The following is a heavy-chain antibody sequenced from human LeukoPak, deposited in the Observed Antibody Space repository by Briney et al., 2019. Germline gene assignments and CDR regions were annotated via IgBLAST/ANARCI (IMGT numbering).Heavy chain of an antibody. J-gene: IGHJ4*02. CDR2: IYTSGST. V-gene: IGHV4-61*02. Sequence: PSQTLSLTCTVSGGSISSGSYYWSWIRQPAGKGLEWIGRIYTSGSTNYNPSLKSRVTISVDTSKNQFSLKLSSVTAADTAVYYCARARWDFWSGYYFDYWGQGTLVTASS. D-gene: IGHD3-3*01. CDR1: GGSISSGSYY. CDR3: ARARWDFWSGYYFDY.